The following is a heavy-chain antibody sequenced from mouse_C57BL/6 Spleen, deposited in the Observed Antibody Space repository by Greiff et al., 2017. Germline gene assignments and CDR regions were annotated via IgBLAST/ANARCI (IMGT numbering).Heavy chain of an antibody. CDR3: ARGMTTVVATGAMDY. D-gene: IGHD1-1*01. Sequence: EVHLVESGPELVKPGASVKISCKASGYSFTDYNMNWVKQSNGKSLEWIGVINPNYGTTSSNKKFKGKATLTVNQSSSTAYMQLNSLTSEDSAVYDCARGMTTVVATGAMDYWGQGTSVTVSS. CDR2: INPNYGTT. CDR1: GYSFTDYN. V-gene: IGHV1-39*01. J-gene: IGHJ4*01.